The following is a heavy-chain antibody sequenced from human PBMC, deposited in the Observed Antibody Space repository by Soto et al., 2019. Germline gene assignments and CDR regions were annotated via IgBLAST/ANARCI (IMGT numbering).Heavy chain of an antibody. V-gene: IGHV1-46*01. D-gene: IGHD1-26*01. CDR3: ARSSGGNFGIIIEGTNWFAP. CDR2: INPHGGST. Sequence: QLVQSGGEVKQPGASVKVSCKAPRDTFTSYYINWVRQAPGQGLEWLGAINPHGGSTAYAQKFKGRVTWTRDTHESSVYMEVSSLTSEDTAMYYCARSSGGNFGIIIEGTNWFAPWGQGTLVTVSS. CDR1: RDTFTSYY. J-gene: IGHJ5*02.